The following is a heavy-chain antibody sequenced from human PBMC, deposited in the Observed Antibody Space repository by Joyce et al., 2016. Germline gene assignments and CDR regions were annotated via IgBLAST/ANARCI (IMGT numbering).Heavy chain of an antibody. CDR3: ARSSYTNGIFDY. CDR2: LSSSSSYI. CDR1: GFTFSSFS. Sequence: EVKLVESGGGLVKPGGSLRRSCAASGFTFSSFSMSWVRQAPGKWLDSVSSLSSSSSYIKYTDSVKGRFTISRDNAKNSLYRQMNSLRVEDTAVYYCARSSYTNGIFDYWGQGTLVTVSS. D-gene: IGHD2-8*01. V-gene: IGHV3-21*01. J-gene: IGHJ4*02.